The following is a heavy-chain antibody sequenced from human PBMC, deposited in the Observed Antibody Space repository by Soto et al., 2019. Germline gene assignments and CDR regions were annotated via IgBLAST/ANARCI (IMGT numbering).Heavy chain of an antibody. CDR3: ARETYYYAA. CDR2: IKEDGSEY. D-gene: IGHD3-10*01. J-gene: IGHJ4*02. V-gene: IGHV3-7*04. CDR1: GFSFSNYW. Sequence: EMQLVESGGGLAQPGDSLRLSCAASGFSFSNYWMAWVRQAPGKGLEWVANIKEDGSEYTYVDSVKGRFTISRDNAKNSLYLQMNSLRVEDTAVYYCARETYYYAAWGQGTLVTVSS.